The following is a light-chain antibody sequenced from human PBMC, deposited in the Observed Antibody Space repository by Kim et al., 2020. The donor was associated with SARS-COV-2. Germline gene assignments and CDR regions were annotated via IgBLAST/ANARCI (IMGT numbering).Light chain of an antibody. CDR2: DVS. CDR1: YDY. V-gene: IGLV2-14*03. Sequence: YDYVSWYRQHPGRAPKLIIYDVSKRPSGISNRFSGSKSGNTASLTISGLQAEDEADYYCSSYTISTAHVFGPGTKVTVL. CDR3: SSYTISTAHV. J-gene: IGLJ1*01.